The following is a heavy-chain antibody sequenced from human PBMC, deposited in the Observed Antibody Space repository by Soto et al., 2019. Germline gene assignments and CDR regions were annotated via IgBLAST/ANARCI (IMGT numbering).Heavy chain of an antibody. CDR1: GFTFTNYG. CDR2: ISGGGRST. Sequence: EVQLLESGGGLVQVGRSLRLSCAASGFTFTNYGMNWVRQAPGKGLEWVSSISGGGRSTYNGDSVRGRFTISRDTSKNTLYLQINSLRADDTAVYSCAKQGIGAPFNYSMDVWGRGTTVTVSS. V-gene: IGHV3-23*01. D-gene: IGHD1-26*01. CDR3: AKQGIGAPFNYSMDV. J-gene: IGHJ6*03.